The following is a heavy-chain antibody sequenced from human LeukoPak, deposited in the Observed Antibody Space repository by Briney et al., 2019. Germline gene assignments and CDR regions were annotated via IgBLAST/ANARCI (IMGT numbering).Heavy chain of an antibody. CDR2: ISSTGGTI. J-gene: IGHJ6*03. V-gene: IGHV3-48*01. Sequence: PGGSLRLSCVGSGFTFSNYLMNWVRQAPGKGLEWVSFISSTGGTIYYADAVKGRFTVSRDNAKNSLLLQMNSLRAEDTAVYYCAKTSGATPYYYYMDVWGKGDTVTVSS. D-gene: IGHD3-10*01. CDR3: AKTSGATPYYYYMDV. CDR1: GFTFSNYL.